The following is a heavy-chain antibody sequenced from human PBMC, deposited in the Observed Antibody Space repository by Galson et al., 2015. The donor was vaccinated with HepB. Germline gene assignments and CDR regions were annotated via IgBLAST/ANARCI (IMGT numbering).Heavy chain of an antibody. V-gene: IGHV3-30-3*01. J-gene: IGHJ6*02. CDR3: ARKAQYGMDV. CDR2: ISYDGSNK. CDR1: GFTFSSYA. Sequence: SLRLSCAASGFTFSSYAMHWVRQAPGKGLEWVAVISYDGSNKYYADSVKGRFTISRDNSKNTLYLQMNSLRAEDTAVYYCARKAQYGMDVWGQGTTVTVSS.